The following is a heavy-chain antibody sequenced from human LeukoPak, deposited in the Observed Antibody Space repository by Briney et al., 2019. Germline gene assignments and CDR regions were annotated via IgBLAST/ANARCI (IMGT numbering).Heavy chain of an antibody. CDR2: MYSSGST. D-gene: IGHD3-3*01. CDR3: ARGYDFWSGLVGGWFDP. CDR1: GASISSDGYS. V-gene: IGHV4-30-4*07. J-gene: IGHJ5*02. Sequence: SETLSLTCAVSGASISSDGYSWSWIRQPPGKGLECIGYMYSSGSTYYNPSLKNRVTISVDTSNNQFSLKLSSVTAADTAVYYCARGYDFWSGLVGGWFDPWGQGTLVTVSS.